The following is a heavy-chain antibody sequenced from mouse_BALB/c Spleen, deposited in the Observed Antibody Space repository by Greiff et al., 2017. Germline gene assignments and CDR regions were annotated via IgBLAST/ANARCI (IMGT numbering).Heavy chain of an antibody. Sequence: EVQLQESGPGLVKPSQSLSLTCSVTGYSITSGYYWNWIRQFPGNKLEWMGYISYDGSNNYNPSLKNRISITRDTSKNQFFLKLNSVTTEDTATYYCAIFSYYYGSSYAYWGQGTTLTVSS. CDR1: GYSITSGYY. CDR2: ISYDGSN. J-gene: IGHJ2*01. V-gene: IGHV3-6*02. D-gene: IGHD1-1*01. CDR3: AIFSYYYGSSYAY.